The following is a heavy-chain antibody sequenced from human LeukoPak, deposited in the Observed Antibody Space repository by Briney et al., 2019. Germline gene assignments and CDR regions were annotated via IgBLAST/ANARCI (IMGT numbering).Heavy chain of an antibody. V-gene: IGHV3-30*18. D-gene: IGHD3-10*01. CDR1: GFTFSSYG. Sequence: GGSLRLSCAASGFTFSSYGMHWVRQAPGKGLEWVAVISYDGSNKYYADSVKGRFTISRDNSKNTLYLQMNSLRAEDTAVYYCAKGTTYGSGSYYPSHFDYWGQGTLVTVSS. J-gene: IGHJ4*02. CDR2: ISYDGSNK. CDR3: AKGTTYGSGSYYPSHFDY.